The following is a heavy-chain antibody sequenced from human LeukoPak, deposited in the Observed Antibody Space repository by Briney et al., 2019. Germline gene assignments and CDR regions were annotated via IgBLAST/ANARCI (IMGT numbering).Heavy chain of an antibody. Sequence: ASVKVSCKASGYTFTGYYMHWVRQAPGQGLEWMGWINPNSGGTNYAQKFQGRVTMTRDTSISTAYMELSRLRSDDTAVYYCARASGVVVSNWFDPWGQGTLVTVSP. J-gene: IGHJ5*02. V-gene: IGHV1-2*02. D-gene: IGHD3-22*01. CDR2: INPNSGGT. CDR3: ARASGVVVSNWFDP. CDR1: GYTFTGYY.